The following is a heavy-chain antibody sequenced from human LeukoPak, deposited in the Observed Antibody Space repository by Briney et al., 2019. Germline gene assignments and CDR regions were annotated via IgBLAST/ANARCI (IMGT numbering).Heavy chain of an antibody. J-gene: IGHJ6*03. V-gene: IGHV4-61*02. Sequence: SQTLSLTCTVSGGSISSGSYYWSWIRQPAGKGLEWIGRIYTSGSTNYNPSLKSRVTMSVDTSKNQFSLKLSSVTAADTAVYYCARNTPYYYDSSGYYYYYYMDVWGKGTTVTISS. CDR2: IYTSGST. CDR3: ARNTPYYYDSSGYYYYYYMDV. D-gene: IGHD3-22*01. CDR1: GGSISSGSYY.